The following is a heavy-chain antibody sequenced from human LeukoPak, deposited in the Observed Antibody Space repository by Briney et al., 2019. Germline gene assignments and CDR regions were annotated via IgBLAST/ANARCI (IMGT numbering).Heavy chain of an antibody. CDR2: MNPNSGNT. V-gene: IGHV1-8*01. Sequence: ASVKVPCKASGYTFTSYDINWVRQATGQGLEWMGWMNPNSGNTVYAQKLQGRVTMTRNTSISTAYMELSSLRSEDTAVYYCAREGRYCGGVCYSYYYGMDVWGQGTTVTVSS. CDR1: GYTFTSYD. D-gene: IGHD2-21*02. CDR3: AREGRYCGGVCYSYYYGMDV. J-gene: IGHJ6*02.